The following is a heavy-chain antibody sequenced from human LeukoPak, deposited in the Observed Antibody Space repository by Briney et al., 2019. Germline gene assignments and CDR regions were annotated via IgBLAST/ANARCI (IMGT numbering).Heavy chain of an antibody. CDR3: ARCRGEGVSSTWRGWFDP. Sequence: ASVKVSCKASGYTFTGYYMHWVRQAPGHGLEWMGWINPNSGSTNYAQKFRGRVTTTRDTSITTAYMELNSLRSDDTAVYYCARCRGEGVSSTWRGWFDPWGQGTLVTVSS. CDR2: INPNSGST. J-gene: IGHJ5*02. CDR1: GYTFTGYY. V-gene: IGHV1-2*02. D-gene: IGHD6-13*01.